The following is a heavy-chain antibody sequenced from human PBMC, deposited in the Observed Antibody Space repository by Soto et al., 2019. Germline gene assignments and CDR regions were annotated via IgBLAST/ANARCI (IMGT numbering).Heavy chain of an antibody. D-gene: IGHD3-10*01. CDR3: ARVPRGGDSFGY. CDR1: GFTFSDYY. CDR2: ISSSGSTI. Sequence: GGSLRLSCEASGFTFSDYYMSWIRQAPGKGMEWVSYISSSGSTIYYADSVKGRFTISRDNAENSLYLQMTSLRAADTAVYYCARVPRGGDSFGYWGHGALVAVSS. V-gene: IGHV3-11*01. J-gene: IGHJ4*01.